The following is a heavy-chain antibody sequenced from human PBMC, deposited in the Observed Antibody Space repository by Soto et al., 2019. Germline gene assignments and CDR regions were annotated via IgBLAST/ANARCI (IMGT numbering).Heavy chain of an antibody. CDR3: ARDGGGVGAAAISPTLIAY. Sequence: VQLVQSGAEVKKPGASVKVSCEASGYAFSSYGLSWVRQAPGQGLEWMGWISVYNGNTKYAQELQGRVTLTTDTSTNTAHMELRSLRSHDTAVYYCARDGGGVGAAAISPTLIAYWVQGTLVTVSS. CDR1: GYAFSSYG. J-gene: IGHJ4*02. CDR2: ISVYNGNT. D-gene: IGHD6-25*01. V-gene: IGHV1-18*01.